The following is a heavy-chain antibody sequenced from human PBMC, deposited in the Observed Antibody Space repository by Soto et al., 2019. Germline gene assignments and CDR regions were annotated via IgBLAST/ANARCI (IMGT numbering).Heavy chain of an antibody. CDR1: GGTFNSYV. CDR3: ASDLGSGDAPGDC. CDR2: IISIFGTP. D-gene: IGHD6-19*01. V-gene: IGHV1-69*12. J-gene: IGHJ4*02. Sequence: QVQLVQSGAEVKKPGSSVKVSCKASGGTFNSYVFNWVRRAPGQGFEWMGGIISIFGTPNYVQTCQGRVTITADAATSTGCMELSRLTSVDTAIYYGASDLGSGDAPGDCWGQGNLVTVPS.